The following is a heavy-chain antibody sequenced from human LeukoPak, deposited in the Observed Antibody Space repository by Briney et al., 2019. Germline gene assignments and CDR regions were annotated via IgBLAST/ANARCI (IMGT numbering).Heavy chain of an antibody. J-gene: IGHJ4*02. V-gene: IGHV4-30-2*01. CDR1: GGSISSGGYY. D-gene: IGHD3-3*01. CDR2: IYHSGST. CDR3: TGSNYDFWSGYSSSFDY. Sequence: SETLSLTCTVSGGSISSGGYYWSWIRQPPGKGLEWIGYIYHSGSTYYNPSLKSRVTISVDRSKNQFSLKLSSVTAADTAVYYCTGSNYDFWSGYSSSFDYWGQGTLVTVSS.